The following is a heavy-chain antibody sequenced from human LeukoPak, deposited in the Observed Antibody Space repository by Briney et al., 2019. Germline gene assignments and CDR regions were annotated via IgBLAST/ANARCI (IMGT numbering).Heavy chain of an antibody. CDR1: GFTVSSNY. V-gene: IGHV3-53*01. CDR2: IYSGGST. Sequence: PGGSLRLSCAASGFTVSSNYMSWVRQAPGKGLEWVSVIYSGGSTYYADSVKGRFTISRDNSKNTLYLQMNSLRAEGTAVYYCARDQRMVRGVIIDYYGMDVWGQGTTVTVSS. D-gene: IGHD3-10*01. CDR3: ARDQRMVRGVIIDYYGMDV. J-gene: IGHJ6*02.